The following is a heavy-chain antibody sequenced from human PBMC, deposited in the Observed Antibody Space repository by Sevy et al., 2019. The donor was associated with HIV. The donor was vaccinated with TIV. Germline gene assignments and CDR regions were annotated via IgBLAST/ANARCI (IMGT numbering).Heavy chain of an antibody. Sequence: SETLSLTCTVSGGSISSYYWSWIRQPPGKGLEWIGYIYYSGSTNYNPSLKSRVTISVDTSKNQFSLQLSSVTAADTAVYYCARERQLVLDYWGQGTLVTVSS. CDR2: IYYSGST. V-gene: IGHV4-59*01. CDR1: GGSISSYY. J-gene: IGHJ4*02. D-gene: IGHD6-13*01. CDR3: ARERQLVLDY.